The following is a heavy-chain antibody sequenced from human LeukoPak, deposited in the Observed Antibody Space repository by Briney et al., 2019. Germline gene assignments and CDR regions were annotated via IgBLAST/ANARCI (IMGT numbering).Heavy chain of an antibody. D-gene: IGHD6-19*01. CDR3: ARGSSGWYNY. CDR2: IYYSGST. J-gene: IGHJ4*02. Sequence: SETLSLTCTVSGGSVSSGSYYWSWIRQPPGKGLEWIGYIYYSGSTNYNPSLKSRVTISVDTSKNQFSLKLSSVTAADTAVYYCARGSSGWYNYWGQGTLVIVSS. V-gene: IGHV4-61*01. CDR1: GGSVSSGSYY.